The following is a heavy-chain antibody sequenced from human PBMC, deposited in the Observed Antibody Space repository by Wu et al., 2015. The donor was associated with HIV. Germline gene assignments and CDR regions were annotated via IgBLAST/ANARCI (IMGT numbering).Heavy chain of an antibody. J-gene: IGHJ4*02. CDR3: ARSYCSGDCYADY. V-gene: IGHV1-69*05. D-gene: IGHD2-21*02. CDR2: IILYFGQA. CDR1: GGTLSSYA. Sequence: QVQLVQSGAEVKKPGSSVRVSCKASGGTLSSYAISWVRQAPGQGLEWMGGIILYFGQANYARKFQGRVTMTRDTSTGTVYLELSTLRSEDSALYYCARSYCSGDCYADYWGQGTLVTVSS.